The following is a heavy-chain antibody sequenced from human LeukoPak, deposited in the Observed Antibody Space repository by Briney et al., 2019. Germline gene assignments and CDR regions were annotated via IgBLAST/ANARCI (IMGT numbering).Heavy chain of an antibody. CDR2: ITPIFGTA. J-gene: IGHJ4*02. D-gene: IGHD3-3*01. V-gene: IGHV1-69*13. CDR3: ARVEPYDFWSGYYNIDY. CDR1: GGTFSSYA. Sequence: GASVKVSCKASGGTFSSYAISWVRQAPGQGLEWMGGITPIFGTANYAQKFQGRVTITADESTSTAYMELSSLRSEDTAVYYCARVEPYDFWSGYYNIDYWGQGTLVTVSS.